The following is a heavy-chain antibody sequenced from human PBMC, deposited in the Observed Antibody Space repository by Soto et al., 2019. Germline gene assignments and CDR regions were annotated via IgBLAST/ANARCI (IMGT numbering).Heavy chain of an antibody. D-gene: IGHD5-12*01. CDR2: IYSGGTT. J-gene: IGHJ3*02. CDR1: GFTASSNY. CDR3: AREDGYRGGDAFDI. Sequence: PGGSLRLSCAASGFTASSNYMTWVRQAPGKGLEWVSVIYSGGTTYYADSVKGRFTISRDNSKNTLYLQMNSLRAEDTAVYYCAREDGYRGGDAFDIWGQGTTVTVSS. V-gene: IGHV3-66*01.